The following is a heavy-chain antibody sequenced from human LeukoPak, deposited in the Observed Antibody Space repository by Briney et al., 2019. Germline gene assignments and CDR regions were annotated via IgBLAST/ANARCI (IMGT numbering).Heavy chain of an antibody. CDR3: AKGTVRFLEWSQRGYFDY. V-gene: IGHV3-23*01. CDR2: ISSTVINT. J-gene: IGHJ4*02. CDR1: GFTFSNYA. Sequence: GGSLRLSCAASGFTFSNYAMTWVRQAPGKGIEWVSSISSTVINTYNADSVKGRFTISRDNSKNTLYLQMNSLRADDTAIYYCAKGTVRFLEWSQRGYFDYWGQGILVTVSS. D-gene: IGHD3-3*01.